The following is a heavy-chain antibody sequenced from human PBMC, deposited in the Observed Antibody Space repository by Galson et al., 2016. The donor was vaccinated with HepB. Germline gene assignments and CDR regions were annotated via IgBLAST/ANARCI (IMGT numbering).Heavy chain of an antibody. D-gene: IGHD6-19*01. V-gene: IGHV3-23*01. CDR3: AKESPPGRGWYKVEL. CDR2: SSGRDDRT. CDR1: GFTFSSYG. J-gene: IGHJ4*02. Sequence: SLRLSCAASGFTFSSYGRSWVRQAPGEGLEWVAASSGRDDRTYDADYVEGRFTISSDNSKYTLYLQMNSLQTEDTAVYYCAKESPPGRGWYKVELWGQGTLVTVSS.